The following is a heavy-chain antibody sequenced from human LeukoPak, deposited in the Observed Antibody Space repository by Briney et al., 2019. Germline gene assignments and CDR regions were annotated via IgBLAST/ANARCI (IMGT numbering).Heavy chain of an antibody. CDR3: ARDQGSSAYGPLDY. D-gene: IGHD3-16*01. V-gene: IGHV3-64*01. CDR2: ITYNGGGT. Sequence: QPGRSLRLSCAASGFTFSTYAMHWVRQAPGRGLEYVSTITYNGGGTYYANSVKGRFTISRDNSKNTLYLQMDSLRTEDMALYYCARDQGSSAYGPLDYWGQGTLVTVSS. J-gene: IGHJ4*02. CDR1: GFTFSTYA.